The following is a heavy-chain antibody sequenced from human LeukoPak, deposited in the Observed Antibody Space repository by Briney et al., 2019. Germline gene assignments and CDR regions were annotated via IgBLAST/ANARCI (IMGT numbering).Heavy chain of an antibody. V-gene: IGHV3-21*01. CDR1: GFTFSSYS. CDR2: ISSSSSYI. Sequence: GGSLRLSCAASGFTFSSYSMNWVRQAPGKGLEWVSSISSSSSYIYYADSVKGRFTISRDNAKNSLYLQMNSLRAEDTAVYYCAIARYYYDSSGTGGGFWGRGTMVTVSS. CDR3: AIARYYYDSSGTGGGF. D-gene: IGHD3-22*01. J-gene: IGHJ3*01.